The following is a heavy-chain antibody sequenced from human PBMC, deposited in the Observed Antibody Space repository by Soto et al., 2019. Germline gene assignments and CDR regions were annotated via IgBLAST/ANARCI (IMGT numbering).Heavy chain of an antibody. CDR3: SRQASDFWSGKPQYYMDV. Sequence: EVQLVESGGGLVQPGGSLKLSCAASGFTFSGSALHWVRQASGKGLEWVGRIRSKGNNYATAYGASLKGRFTISRDDSTNTAYLQMNSLNTEDTAVYYCSRQASDFWSGKPQYYMDVWGKGTTGTVSS. CDR2: IRSKGNNYAT. D-gene: IGHD3-3*01. V-gene: IGHV3-73*01. J-gene: IGHJ6*03. CDR1: GFTFSGSA.